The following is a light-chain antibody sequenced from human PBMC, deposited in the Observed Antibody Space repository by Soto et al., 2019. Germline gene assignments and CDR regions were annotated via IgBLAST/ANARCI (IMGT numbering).Light chain of an antibody. Sequence: DIQMTQSPSTLSASVGDRVTITCRASQSISSWLAWYQQKPRKAPKLLIYQASTLKSGVPSRFSGSGSGTQFTLTISSLQPDDFATYHCQQYSNYWTFGQGTKVEIK. CDR2: QAS. J-gene: IGKJ1*01. CDR1: QSISSW. CDR3: QQYSNYWT. V-gene: IGKV1-5*03.